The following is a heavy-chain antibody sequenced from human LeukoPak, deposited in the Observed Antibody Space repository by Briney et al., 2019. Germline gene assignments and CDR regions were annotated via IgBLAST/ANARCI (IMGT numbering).Heavy chain of an antibody. V-gene: IGHV3-23*01. J-gene: IGHJ4*02. CDR1: GFTFSSYA. Sequence: GGSLRLSCVASGFTFSSYAMGWVRQAPGKGLEWVSSISGSGGSTYYADSVKGRFTISRDNSKNTLYLQMNSLRAEDTAVYYCAKQLAAAGTFAWINDYYFDYWGQGTLVTVSS. CDR3: AKQLAAAGTFAWINDYYFDY. CDR2: ISGSGGST. D-gene: IGHD6-13*01.